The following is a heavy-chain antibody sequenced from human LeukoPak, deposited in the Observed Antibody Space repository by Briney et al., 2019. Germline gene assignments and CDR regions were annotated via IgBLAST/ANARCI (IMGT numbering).Heavy chain of an antibody. V-gene: IGHV3-48*02. Sequence: GGSLRLPCAASGFTFSSYSMNWVRQAPGKGLEWVSYITSSSNTMYYTDSVKGRFTISRDNAKNSLYLQMNSLRDEDTAVYYCATTYSGSGSYSFECWGPETLVTVSS. D-gene: IGHD3-10*01. CDR1: GFTFSSYS. CDR2: ITSSSNTM. J-gene: IGHJ4*02. CDR3: ATTYSGSGSYSFEC.